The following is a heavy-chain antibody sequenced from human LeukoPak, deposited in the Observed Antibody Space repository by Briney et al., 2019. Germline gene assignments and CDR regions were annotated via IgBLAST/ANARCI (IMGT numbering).Heavy chain of an antibody. J-gene: IGHJ6*03. CDR3: ARVYCSSTSCNYYYMDV. Sequence: GASVKVSCKASGGTFSSYAISWVRQAPGQGLEWMGGIIPIFGTANYAQKFQGRVTITTDESTSTAYMELSSLRSEDTAVYYCARVYCSSTSCNYYYMDVWGKGTTVTVSS. CDR2: IIPIFGTA. D-gene: IGHD2-2*01. CDR1: GGTFSSYA. V-gene: IGHV1-69*05.